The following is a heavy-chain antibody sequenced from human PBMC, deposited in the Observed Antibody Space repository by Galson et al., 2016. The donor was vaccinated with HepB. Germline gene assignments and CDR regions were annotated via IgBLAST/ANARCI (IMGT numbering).Heavy chain of an antibody. CDR2: INPSVGRT. Sequence: SVKVSCKAFGCSFTSHYMHWVRQAPGQGLEWMGTINPSVGRTSYAQKFQGRVTMTRDTSTGTVYMELSSLRSEDTAVYYCARDDDILTGSQFDYWGQGTLVTVSS. CDR3: ARDDDILTGSQFDY. V-gene: IGHV1-46*01. J-gene: IGHJ4*02. CDR1: GCSFTSHY. D-gene: IGHD3-9*01.